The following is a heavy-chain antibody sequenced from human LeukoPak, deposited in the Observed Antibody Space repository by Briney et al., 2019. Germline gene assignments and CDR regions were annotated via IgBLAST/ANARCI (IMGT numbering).Heavy chain of an antibody. D-gene: IGHD3-3*01. Sequence: GASVKVSCKASGYTFTDYYIHWVRQAPGQGLEWMGRINPNSGGTNYAQNFQGKVTVTRDTSISTAYMELSRLRSDDTAVYYCATTIFGVVNPYYYYGMDVWGQGTTVTVSS. CDR3: ATTIFGVVNPYYYYGMDV. V-gene: IGHV1-2*06. J-gene: IGHJ6*02. CDR2: INPNSGGT. CDR1: GYTFTDYY.